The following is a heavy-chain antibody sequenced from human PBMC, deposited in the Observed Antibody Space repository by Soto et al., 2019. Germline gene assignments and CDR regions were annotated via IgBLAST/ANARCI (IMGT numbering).Heavy chain of an antibody. CDR2: INSDGSST. CDR3: ARDPGTGYYDSSGYYYD. D-gene: IGHD3-22*01. Sequence: EVQLVESGGGLVQPGGSLRLSCAASGFTLSSYWMHWVRQAPGQGLVWVSRINSDGSSTSYADSVKGRFTISRDNAKNTLYLQMNSLRAEDTAVYYCARDPGTGYYDSSGYYYDWGQGTLVTVSS. J-gene: IGHJ4*02. V-gene: IGHV3-74*01. CDR1: GFTLSSYW.